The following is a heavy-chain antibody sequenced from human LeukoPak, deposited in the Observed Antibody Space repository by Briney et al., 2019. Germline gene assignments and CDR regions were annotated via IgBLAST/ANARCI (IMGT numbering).Heavy chain of an antibody. CDR3: ARGGSGWYLDFDY. CDR1: GFTFGSYW. CDR2: IKQDGSEK. D-gene: IGHD6-19*01. Sequence: GGSLRLSCAASGFTFGSYWMSWVRQAPGKGLEWVANIKQDGSEKYYVDSVKGRFTISRDNAKNSLYLQMNSLRAEDTAVYYCARGGSGWYLDFDYWGQGTLVTVSS. V-gene: IGHV3-7*01. J-gene: IGHJ4*02.